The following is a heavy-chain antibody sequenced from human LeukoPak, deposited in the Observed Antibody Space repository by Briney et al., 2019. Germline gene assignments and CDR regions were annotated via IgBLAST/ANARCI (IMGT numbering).Heavy chain of an antibody. J-gene: IGHJ4*02. CDR2: IIPIFGKA. CDR1: GGTFSSYS. CDR3: ARGWDSSGQIPFFY. D-gene: IGHD3-22*01. V-gene: IGHV1-69*01. Sequence: ASVKVSCMASGGTFSSYSISWVRQAPGQGLEWMGGIIPIFGKANYAQKFQGRVTITADESTSTAYMELSSLRSEDTAVYYCARGWDSSGQIPFFYWGQGTLVTVSS.